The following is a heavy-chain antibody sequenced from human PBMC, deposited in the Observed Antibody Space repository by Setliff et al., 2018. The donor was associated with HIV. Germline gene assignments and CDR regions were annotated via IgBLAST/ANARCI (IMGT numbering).Heavy chain of an antibody. V-gene: IGHV1-2*04. Sequence: ASVKVSCKASGYSFTDYYIHWVRQAPGQGLEWMGWINPKSDGTNYAQKFQGWITMTRDTSISTAYMELSRLRSDDTAVYYCARDHCSSSGCYEYSYYGMDVWGKGTTVTVSS. CDR3: ARDHCSSSGCYEYSYYGMDV. D-gene: IGHD2-2*01. J-gene: IGHJ6*04. CDR2: INPKSDGT. CDR1: GYSFTDYY.